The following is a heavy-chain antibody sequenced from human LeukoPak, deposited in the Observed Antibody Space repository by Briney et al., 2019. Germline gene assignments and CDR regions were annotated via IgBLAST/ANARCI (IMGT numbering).Heavy chain of an antibody. CDR3: AKNQDSSAYWSSPGY. J-gene: IGHJ4*02. Sequence: PGGSLRLSCAASGFTFTSYGMHWVRQAPGKGLEWVAFIRYDGNSKYHADSVKGRFTISRDNSKNTLYLQMNSLRVEDTAVYYCAKNQDSSAYWSSPGYWGQGTLVTVSS. CDR1: GFTFTSYG. D-gene: IGHD3-22*01. V-gene: IGHV3-30*02. CDR2: IRYDGNSK.